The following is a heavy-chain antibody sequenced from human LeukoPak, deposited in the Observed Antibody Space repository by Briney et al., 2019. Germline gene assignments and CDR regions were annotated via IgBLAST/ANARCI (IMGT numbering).Heavy chain of an antibody. Sequence: KPSETLSLTCIVSGGSIRSYSWSWIRQPPGKGLEWIGNIYYSGSTNYNPSLKSRVTISVDTSQSQFSLKLSSVTAADTAVYYCARSSSYYARFDYWGQGSLVTVSS. CDR3: ARSSSYYARFDY. CDR1: GGSIRSYS. D-gene: IGHD1-26*01. CDR2: IYYSGST. V-gene: IGHV4-59*08. J-gene: IGHJ4*02.